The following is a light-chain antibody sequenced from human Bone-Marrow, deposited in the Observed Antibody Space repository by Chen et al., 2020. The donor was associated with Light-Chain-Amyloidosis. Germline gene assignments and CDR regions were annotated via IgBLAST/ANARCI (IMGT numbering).Light chain of an antibody. V-gene: IGLV2-14*01. CDR2: EVT. Sequence: QSALTQPASVSGSPGQSITISCTGTSSDVGGDNHVSWYQQHPDKAPKLMIYEVTNRPSWVPDRFSGSQSDNTASLTISGLQTEDEAGDFCSSYTITNTLVFGSGARVTVL. J-gene: IGLJ1*01. CDR1: SSDVGGDNH. CDR3: SSYTITNTLV.